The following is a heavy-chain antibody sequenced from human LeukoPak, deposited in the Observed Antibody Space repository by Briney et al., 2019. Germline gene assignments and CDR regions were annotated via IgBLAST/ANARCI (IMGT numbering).Heavy chain of an antibody. D-gene: IGHD6-13*01. Sequence: GGSLRLSCAASGFTFSSYGMHWVRQAPGKGLEWVAVISYDGSNKYYADSVKGRFTISRDNSKNTLYLQMNSLRAEDTAVYYCASWQRGIAAADYWGQGTLVTVSS. CDR3: ASWQRGIAAADY. CDR2: ISYDGSNK. V-gene: IGHV3-30*03. CDR1: GFTFSSYG. J-gene: IGHJ4*02.